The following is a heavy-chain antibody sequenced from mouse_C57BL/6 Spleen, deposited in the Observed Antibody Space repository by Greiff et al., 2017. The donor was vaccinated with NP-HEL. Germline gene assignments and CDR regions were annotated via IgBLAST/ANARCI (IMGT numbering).Heavy chain of an antibody. V-gene: IGHV5-16*01. CDR2: INYDGSST. CDR3: ARDGYCDGSRRLYFDV. CDR1: GFTFSDYY. D-gene: IGHD1-1*01. Sequence: EVKLMESEGGLVQPGSSMKLSCTASGFTFSDYYMSWVRQVPEKGLEWVANINYDGSSTYYLDSLKSRFIISRDNAKNILYLQMSSLKSEDTATYYCARDGYCDGSRRLYFDVWGTGTTVTVAS. J-gene: IGHJ1*03.